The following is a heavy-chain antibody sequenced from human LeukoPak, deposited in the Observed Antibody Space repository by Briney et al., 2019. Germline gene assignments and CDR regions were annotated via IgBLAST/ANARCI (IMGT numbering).Heavy chain of an antibody. CDR2: IYYSGGT. J-gene: IGHJ5*02. D-gene: IGHD3-22*01. V-gene: IGHV4-31*03. CDR1: GGSISSGGYY. Sequence: PSETLSLTCTVSGGSISSGGYYWSWIRQHPGKGLEWIGYIYYSGGTYYNPSLKSRVTISVDTSKNQFSLKLSSVTAADTAVYYCARGADSSGYYYGGNNWFDPWGQGTLVTVSS. CDR3: ARGADSSGYYYGGNNWFDP.